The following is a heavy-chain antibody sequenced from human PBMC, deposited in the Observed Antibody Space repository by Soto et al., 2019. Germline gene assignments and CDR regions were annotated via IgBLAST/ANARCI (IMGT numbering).Heavy chain of an antibody. D-gene: IGHD6-19*01. Sequence: QVQLVESGGGVVQPGRSLRLSCAASGFTFSSYAMHWVRQAPGKGLEWVAVISYDGSNKCYADSVKGRFTISRDNSKNTLYLQMNSLRAEDTAVYYCAREAVDSSGWYYYYYGMDVWGQGTTVTVSS. CDR1: GFTFSSYA. V-gene: IGHV3-30-3*01. J-gene: IGHJ6*02. CDR2: ISYDGSNK. CDR3: AREAVDSSGWYYYYYGMDV.